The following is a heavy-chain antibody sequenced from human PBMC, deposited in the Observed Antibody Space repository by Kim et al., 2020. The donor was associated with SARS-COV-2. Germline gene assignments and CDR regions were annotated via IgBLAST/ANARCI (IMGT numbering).Heavy chain of an antibody. J-gene: IGHJ4*02. V-gene: IGHV4-4*07. Sequence: NCNPALRSRVTMSVDTSKNQFSLRLGSVTAADAALYYCARGGLRYFDWWGQGTLVTVSS. D-gene: IGHD3-9*01. CDR3: ARGGLRYFDW.